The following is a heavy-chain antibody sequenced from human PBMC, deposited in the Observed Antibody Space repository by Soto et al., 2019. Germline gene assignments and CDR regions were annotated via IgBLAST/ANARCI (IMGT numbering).Heavy chain of an antibody. CDR2: IYHSGSI. V-gene: IGHV4-4*02. CDR1: NASISSRKW. D-gene: IGHD3-10*01. J-gene: IGHJ3*02. Sequence: QVQLQESGPGLVKPSGTLSLTCTVSNASISSRKWWTWVRQTPGKGLEWIGEIYHSGSINHNPSLKSRVTMSVDTSNNQFSLKMTSVTAADTAVYYCASKFGELFAVPFDIWGQGTVVTVSS. CDR3: ASKFGELFAVPFDI.